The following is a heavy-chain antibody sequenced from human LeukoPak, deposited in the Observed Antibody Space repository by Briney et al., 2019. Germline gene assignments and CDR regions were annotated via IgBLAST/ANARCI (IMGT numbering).Heavy chain of an antibody. CDR1: GYTFTGYY. CDR3: ARGEYSSSWDHYYFDY. J-gene: IGHJ4*02. CDR2: INPNSGGT. V-gene: IGHV1-2*06. Sequence: GASVKVSCKASGYTFTGYYMHWVRQAPGQGLEWMGRINPNSGGTNYAQTFQGRVTMTRDTSITTAYLEVNSLRSDDTAVYYCARGEYSSSWDHYYFDYWGQGTLVTVSS. D-gene: IGHD6-13*01.